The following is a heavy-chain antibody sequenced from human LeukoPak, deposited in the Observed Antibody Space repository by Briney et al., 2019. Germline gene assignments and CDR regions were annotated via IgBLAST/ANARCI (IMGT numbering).Heavy chain of an antibody. Sequence: GGSLRLSCAASGFAFDDYAMHWVRQAPGKGLEWVSGISWNSGSIGYADSVKGRFTISRDNAKNSLYLQMNSLRAGDTAAYYCARATEGGDPWFDPWGQGTLVTVSS. CDR3: ARATEGGDPWFDP. D-gene: IGHD1-26*01. J-gene: IGHJ5*02. V-gene: IGHV3-9*01. CDR1: GFAFDDYA. CDR2: ISWNSGSI.